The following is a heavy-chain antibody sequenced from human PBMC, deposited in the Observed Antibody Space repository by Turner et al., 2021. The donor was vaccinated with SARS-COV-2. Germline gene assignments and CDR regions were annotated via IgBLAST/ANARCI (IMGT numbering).Heavy chain of an antibody. D-gene: IGHD3-3*01. J-gene: IGHJ4*02. CDR1: GFTFSTYA. CDR2: ISSYGGRT. Sequence: VQLVESGGGLVQPGGSLRLSCAASGFTFSTYAMHWVRQGPGKGLEYVSAISSYGGRTYYANSVKGRFTISRDNSKNTLYLQMGSLRAEDMAVYYCARDWRAGNYWGQGTLVTVSS. CDR3: ARDWRAGNY. V-gene: IGHV3-64*01.